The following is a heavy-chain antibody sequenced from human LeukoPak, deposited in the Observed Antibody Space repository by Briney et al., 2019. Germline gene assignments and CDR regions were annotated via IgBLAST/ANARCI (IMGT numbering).Heavy chain of an antibody. CDR2: ISSSSSYI. Sequence: GGSLRLSCAASGFTFSSYSMNWVRQAPGKGLEWVSSISSSSSYIYYADSLKGRFTISRDNAKNSLYLQMNSLRAEDTAVYYCARVSYSSGPDYWGQGTLVTVSS. V-gene: IGHV3-21*01. J-gene: IGHJ4*02. D-gene: IGHD3-22*01. CDR3: ARVSYSSGPDY. CDR1: GFTFSSYS.